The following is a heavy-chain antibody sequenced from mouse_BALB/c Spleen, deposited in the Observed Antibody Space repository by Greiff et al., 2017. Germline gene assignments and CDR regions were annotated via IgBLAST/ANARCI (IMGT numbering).Heavy chain of an antibody. CDR1: SYTFTDYA. J-gene: IGHJ2*01. CDR2: ISTYYGNT. V-gene: IGHV1-67*01. CDR3: ARWLLPYGYCDY. D-gene: IGHD2-3*01. Sequence: VQLQQSGPELVRPGVSVKISCKGSSYTFTDYAMHWVKQSHAKSLEWIGVISTYYGNTNYNQKFKGKATMTVDKSSSTAYMELARLTSEDSAVYYCARWLLPYGYCDYWGQGTTLTVSS.